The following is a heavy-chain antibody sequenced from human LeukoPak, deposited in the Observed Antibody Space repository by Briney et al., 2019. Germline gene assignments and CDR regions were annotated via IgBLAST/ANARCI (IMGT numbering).Heavy chain of an antibody. J-gene: IGHJ5*02. V-gene: IGHV4-34*01. CDR3: ARVPYDSSGYYYPNWFDP. CDR2: TNHSGST. CDR1: GGSFSGYY. Sequence: SETLSLTCAVYGGSFSGYYWSWIRQPPGKGLEWIGETNHSGSTNYNPSLKSRVTISVDTSKNQFSLKLSSVTAADTAVYYCARVPYDSSGYYYPNWFDPWGQGTLVTVSS. D-gene: IGHD3-22*01.